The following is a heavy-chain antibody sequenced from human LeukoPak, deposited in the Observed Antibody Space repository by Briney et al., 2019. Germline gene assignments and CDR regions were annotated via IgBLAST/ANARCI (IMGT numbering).Heavy chain of an antibody. Sequence: GGSLRLSCAGSGCTFRTYAMGWVRQAPGKGLEWVSSINSGGDDTYYADSVKGRFTISRDNFKNTLYLQMNRLGAEDTAVYYCVKPPRLSIIRGEGMDVWGQGTMVTVSS. CDR3: VKPPRLSIIRGEGMDV. D-gene: IGHD3-10*01. J-gene: IGHJ6*02. CDR1: GCTFRTYA. V-gene: IGHV3-23*01. CDR2: INSGGDDT.